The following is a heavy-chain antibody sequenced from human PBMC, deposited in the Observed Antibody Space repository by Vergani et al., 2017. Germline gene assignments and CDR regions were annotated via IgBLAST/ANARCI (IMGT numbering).Heavy chain of an antibody. CDR1: GGSFSGYF. CDR3: ARFPPSLSGSYYGGWYYYMDV. J-gene: IGHJ6*03. Sequence: QVQLQQWGAGLLKPSETLSLTCAVYGGSFSGYFWSWIRQPPGKGLEWIGDINHSGSTNYNPSLESRVTISADTSKNQFSLKLSSVTAADTAVYYCARFPPSLSGSYYGGWYYYMDVWGKGTTVTVSS. CDR2: INHSGST. V-gene: IGHV4-34*01. D-gene: IGHD1-26*01.